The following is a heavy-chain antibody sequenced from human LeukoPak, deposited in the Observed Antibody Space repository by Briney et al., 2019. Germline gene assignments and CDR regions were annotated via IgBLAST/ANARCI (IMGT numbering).Heavy chain of an antibody. CDR2: IYYSGTT. V-gene: IGHV4-59*01. CDR3: ARDIYGSFDY. CDR1: GGSISSYY. D-gene: IGHD2-15*01. J-gene: IGHJ4*02. Sequence: KASETLSLTCSVSGGSISSYYWSWIRQPPGKGLEWIGNIYYSGTTNYNPSLKSRVTISVDKSKNHFSLNLSSVTAADTAVYYCARDIYGSFDYWGQGTLVTVSS.